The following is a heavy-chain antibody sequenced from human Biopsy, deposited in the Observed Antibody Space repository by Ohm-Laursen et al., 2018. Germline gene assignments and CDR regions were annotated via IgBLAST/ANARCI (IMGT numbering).Heavy chain of an antibody. CDR3: AKDLHNYGMDV. CDR1: GFTFEDYA. J-gene: IGHJ6*02. Sequence: SLRLSCAASGFTFEDYAMHWVRQVPGKGLEWVSGISWNSGSIGYADSVKGRFTISRDNAKNTLHLQMNSLRADDTAIYYCAKDLHNYGMDVWGQGTTVTVSS. CDR2: ISWNSGSI. V-gene: IGHV3-9*01.